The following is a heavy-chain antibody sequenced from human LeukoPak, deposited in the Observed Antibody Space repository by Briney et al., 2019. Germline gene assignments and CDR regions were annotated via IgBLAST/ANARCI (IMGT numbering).Heavy chain of an antibody. CDR1: EYTFTSYD. J-gene: IGHJ4*02. CDR2: MNPNSGNT. D-gene: IGHD3-10*01. Sequence: ASVKVSCKASEYTFTSYDINWVRQATGQGLEWMGWMNPNSGNTVYAQKFQGRVTMTRDTSISTAYMELSSLRSDDTAVYYCARDYQRDYWGQGTLVTVSS. CDR3: ARDYQRDY. V-gene: IGHV1-8*01.